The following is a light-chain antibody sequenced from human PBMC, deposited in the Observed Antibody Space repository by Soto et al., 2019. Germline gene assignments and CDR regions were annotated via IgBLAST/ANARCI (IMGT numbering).Light chain of an antibody. V-gene: IGKV1-39*01. CDR3: QQSYSTLVT. CDR2: AAS. CDR1: QSITRY. J-gene: IGKJ3*01. Sequence: DIQMTQSPSSLSASVGDRVTITCRASQSITRYLNWYQQKPGKAPKFLIQAASSLQSGVPSRFSGSGSGTDFTLTSSSLQPEDFATYYCQQSYSTLVTFGPGTKVDIK.